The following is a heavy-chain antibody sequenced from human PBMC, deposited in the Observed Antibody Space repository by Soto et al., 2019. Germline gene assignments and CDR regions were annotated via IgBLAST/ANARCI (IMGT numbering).Heavy chain of an antibody. CDR2: IYYSGST. J-gene: IGHJ3*02. V-gene: IGHV4-59*01. CDR1: GGSISSYY. D-gene: IGHD1-26*01. Sequence: SETLSLTCTVSGGSISSYYWSWIRQPPGKGLEWIGYIYYSGSTNYNPSLKSRVTISVDTSKNQFSLKLSSVTAADTAVYYCAREWGGSGSDDAFDIWGQGTMVTVS. CDR3: AREWGGSGSDDAFDI.